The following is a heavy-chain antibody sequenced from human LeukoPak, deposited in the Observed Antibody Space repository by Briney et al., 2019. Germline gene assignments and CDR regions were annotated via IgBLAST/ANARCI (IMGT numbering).Heavy chain of an antibody. J-gene: IGHJ5*02. CDR1: GYTFTSYD. CDR2: MNPNSGNT. Sequence: ASVKVSCKASGYTFTSYDINWVRQATGQGLEWMGWMNPNSGNTGYAQKFQGRVTMTRNTSISTAYMELSSLRSEDTAVYYCARGIVVVPAAMSGWFDPWGQGTLVTVSS. D-gene: IGHD2-2*01. V-gene: IGHV1-8*01. CDR3: ARGIVVVPAAMSGWFDP.